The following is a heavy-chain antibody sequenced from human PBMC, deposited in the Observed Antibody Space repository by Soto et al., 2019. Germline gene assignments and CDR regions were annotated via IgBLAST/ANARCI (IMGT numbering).Heavy chain of an antibody. CDR2: ISGSGGST. J-gene: IGHJ3*02. Sequence: GGSLRLSCAASGFTFSSYAMSWVRQAPGKGLEWVSAISGSGGSTYYADSVKGRFTISRDNSKNTLYLQMNSLRAEDTAVYYFAKDLYSSGWYGDAFDIWGQGTMVTVSS. CDR3: AKDLYSSGWYGDAFDI. D-gene: IGHD6-19*01. V-gene: IGHV3-23*01. CDR1: GFTFSSYA.